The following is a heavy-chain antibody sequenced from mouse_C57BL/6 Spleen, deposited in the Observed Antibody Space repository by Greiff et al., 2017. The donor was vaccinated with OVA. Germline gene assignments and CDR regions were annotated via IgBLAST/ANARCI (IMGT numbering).Heavy chain of an antibody. CDR3: ARHEDVGDY. Sequence: EVKLVESGGDLVKPGGSLKLSCAASGFTFSSYGMSWVRQTPDKRLEWVATISSGGSYTYYPDSVKGRFTISRDNAKNTLYLQMSSLKSEDTAMYYCARHEDVGDYWGQGTTLTVSS. CDR1: GFTFSSYG. CDR2: ISSGGSYT. V-gene: IGHV5-6*02. J-gene: IGHJ2*01.